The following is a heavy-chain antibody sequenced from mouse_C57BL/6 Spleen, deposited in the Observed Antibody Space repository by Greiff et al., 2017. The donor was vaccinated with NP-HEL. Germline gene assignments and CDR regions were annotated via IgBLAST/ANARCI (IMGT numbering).Heavy chain of an antibody. V-gene: IGHV5-6*02. CDR2: ISSGGSYT. CDR3: ARHGESYAMDY. CDR1: GFTFSSYG. Sequence: DVMLVESGGDLVKPGGSLKLSCAASGFTFSSYGMSWVRQTPDKRLEWVATISSGGSYTYYPDSVKGRFTISRDNAKNTLYLQMSSLKSEDTAMYYCARHGESYAMDYWGQGTSVTVSS. J-gene: IGHJ4*01.